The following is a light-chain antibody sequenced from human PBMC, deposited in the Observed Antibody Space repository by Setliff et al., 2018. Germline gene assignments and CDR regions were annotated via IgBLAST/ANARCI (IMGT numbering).Light chain of an antibody. J-gene: IGLJ1*01. CDR1: SSDVGGYKY. CDR2: DVS. Sequence: QSDLTQPPSASGSPGQSVTISCTGTSSDVGGYKYVSWYQQHPDRAPKLMIYDVSKRPSGVSNRFSGSKSGNTASLTISGLQPEDEADYYCGSYARSSAPYVFGTGTKVTVL. CDR3: GSYARSSAPYV. V-gene: IGLV2-14*01.